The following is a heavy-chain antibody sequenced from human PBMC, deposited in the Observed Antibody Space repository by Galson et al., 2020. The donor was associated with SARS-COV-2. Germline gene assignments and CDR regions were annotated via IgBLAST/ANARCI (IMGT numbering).Heavy chain of an antibody. D-gene: IGHD1-26*01. CDR3: AKNVVGATLDP. J-gene: IGHJ5*02. V-gene: IGHV3-15*01. CDR2: IKSKTDGGTT. CDR1: GFTFSNAW. Sequence: GESLKISCAASGFTFSNAWMSWVRQAPGKGLEWVGRIKSKTDGGTTDYAAPVKGRFTISRDDSKNTLYLQMNSLKTEDTAVYYCAKNVVGATLDPWGQGTLVTVSS.